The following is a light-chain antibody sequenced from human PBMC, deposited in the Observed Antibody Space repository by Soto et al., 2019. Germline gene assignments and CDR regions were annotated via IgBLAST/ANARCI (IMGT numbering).Light chain of an antibody. V-gene: IGKV3-20*01. CDR1: QSVSSNY. J-gene: IGKJ4*01. CDR2: GAS. CDR3: QQYGTSPPLT. Sequence: EIVLMQSPGTLSLSPGERATLSCRASQSVSSNYLAWYQQKPGQAPRLLIDGASRRATGNPDRFSGSGSGTDFTLTISRLEPEDFAVYYCQQYGTSPPLTFGGGTKVEIK.